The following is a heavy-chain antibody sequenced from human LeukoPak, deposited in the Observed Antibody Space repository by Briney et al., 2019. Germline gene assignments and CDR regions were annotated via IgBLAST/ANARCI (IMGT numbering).Heavy chain of an antibody. V-gene: IGHV4-61*02. J-gene: IGHJ6*03. Sequence: SETLSLTCTVSGGSISSGSYYWSWIRQPAGKGLEWIGRIYTSGSTNYNPSLKSRVTISVDKSKNQFSLKLSSVTAADTAVYYCARDAMDVWGKGTTVTVSS. CDR2: IYTSGST. CDR1: GGSISSGSYY. CDR3: ARDAMDV.